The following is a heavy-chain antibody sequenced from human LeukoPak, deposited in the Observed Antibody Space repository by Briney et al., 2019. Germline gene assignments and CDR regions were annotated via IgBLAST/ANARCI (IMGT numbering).Heavy chain of an antibody. V-gene: IGHV4-59*01. CDR3: ARGGLRTYSNPYAPDY. D-gene: IGHD4-11*01. J-gene: IGHJ4*02. CDR1: GGSISSYY. CDR2: IYYSGST. Sequence: SETLSLTCTVSGGSISSYYWSWILQPPGKGLEWIGYIYYSGSTNYNPSLKSRVTISVDTSKNQFSLKLSSVTAADTAVYYCARGGLRTYSNPYAPDYWGQGTLVTVSS.